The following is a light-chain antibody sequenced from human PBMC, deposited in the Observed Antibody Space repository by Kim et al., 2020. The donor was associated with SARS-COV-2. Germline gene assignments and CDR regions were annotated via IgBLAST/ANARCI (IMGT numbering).Light chain of an antibody. CDR1: QSVLYSSNNKNY. Sequence: DIVMTQSPDSLAVSLGERATINCKSSQSVLYSSNNKNYLAWYQQKPGQPPKLLIYWASTRESGVPDRFSGSGSGTDFTLPISSLQAEDVAVYYCQQYYSTPLTFGGGTKLEI. CDR2: WAS. CDR3: QQYYSTPLT. V-gene: IGKV4-1*01. J-gene: IGKJ4*01.